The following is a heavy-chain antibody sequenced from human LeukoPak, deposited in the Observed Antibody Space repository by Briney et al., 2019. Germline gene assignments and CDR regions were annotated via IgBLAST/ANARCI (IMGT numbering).Heavy chain of an antibody. J-gene: IGHJ4*02. CDR2: IHYSGST. V-gene: IGHV4-59*08. D-gene: IGHD5-24*01. Sequence: SETLSLTCTVSGGSISGYYWSWIRQPPGKGLEWIAYIHYSGSTNYNPPLKSRLTISVDTSKNQLSLKLNSMTDADTAVYYCARRGQNDGYPLDYWGQGTLVSVSS. CDR1: GGSISGYY. CDR3: ARRGQNDGYPLDY.